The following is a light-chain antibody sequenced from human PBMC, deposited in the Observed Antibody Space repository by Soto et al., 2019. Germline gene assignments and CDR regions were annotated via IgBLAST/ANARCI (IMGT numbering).Light chain of an antibody. CDR3: XXXXXXXPYT. CDR1: QSISYN. V-gene: IGKV3-15*01. J-gene: IGKJ2*01. CDR2: GAS. Sequence: EIVMTQSPATLSVSPGERATLSCRASQSISYNLAWYQQKPGQAPRLLIYGASTRATGIPARFSGSGSGTEFTLTISSLQSEXFXXXXXXXXXXXXPYTFGQGTKLEIK.